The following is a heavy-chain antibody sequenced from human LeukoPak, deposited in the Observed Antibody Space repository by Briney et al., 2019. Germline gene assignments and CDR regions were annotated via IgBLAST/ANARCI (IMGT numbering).Heavy chain of an antibody. CDR3: ASSGYCSSTSYSCYWFDP. CDR2: IIPIFGTA. CDR1: GGTFSSYA. D-gene: IGHD2-2*01. J-gene: IGHJ5*02. V-gene: IGHV1-69*01. Sequence: GSSVKVSCKASGGTFSSYAISWVRQAPGQGLEWMGGIIPIFGTANYAQKFQGRVTITADESTSTAYMELSSLRSEDTAVYYCASSGYCSSTSYSCYWFDPGGQGPLVTVSS.